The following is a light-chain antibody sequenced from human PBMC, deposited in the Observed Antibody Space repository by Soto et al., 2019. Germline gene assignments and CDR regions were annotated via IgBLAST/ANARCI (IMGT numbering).Light chain of an antibody. J-gene: IGKJ4*01. CDR3: QQYSSTPLT. CDR2: WAS. V-gene: IGKV4-1*01. CDR1: QSVLYSSNNKNY. Sequence: IVMTQSPDSLAVSLGERATINCKSSQSVLYSSNNKNYLTWYQQKPGQPPKLLIYWASTRESGVPDRLSGNGSGTDFTLTISSLQAEDVAVYYCQQYSSTPLTFGGGTKVEIK.